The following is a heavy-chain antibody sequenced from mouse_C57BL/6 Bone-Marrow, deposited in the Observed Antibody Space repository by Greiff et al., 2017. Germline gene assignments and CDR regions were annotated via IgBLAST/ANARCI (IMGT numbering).Heavy chain of an antibody. J-gene: IGHJ2*01. CDR1: GYTFTDYY. CDR3: ARMGIGDY. CDR2: INPNNGGT. V-gene: IGHV1-26*01. Sequence: EVQLQQSGPELVKPGASVKISCKASGYTFTDYYMNWVKQSHGKSLEWIGDINPNNGGTSYNQKFKGKATLTVDKSSSTAYMELRSRTSEDSAVYYCARMGIGDYWGQGTTLTVSS.